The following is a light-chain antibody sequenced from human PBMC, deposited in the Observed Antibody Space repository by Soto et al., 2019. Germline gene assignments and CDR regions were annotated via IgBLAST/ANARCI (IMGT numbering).Light chain of an antibody. CDR1: QSVSSY. V-gene: IGKV3-11*01. Sequence: EIVLTQSPATLSLSPGERATLSCRASQSVSSYLAWYQQKPGQAPRLLIYDASNRATGIPARFSGSGSGPDFTLTISSLEPEDCAVYYCQQRSNWRGTFGQGTKLEIK. CDR3: QQRSNWRGT. J-gene: IGKJ2*02. CDR2: DAS.